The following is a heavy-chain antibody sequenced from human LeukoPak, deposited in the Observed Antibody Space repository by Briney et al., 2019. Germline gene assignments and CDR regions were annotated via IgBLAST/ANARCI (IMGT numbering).Heavy chain of an antibody. CDR1: GFTFSSYG. CDR3: AKKGLTTVIPFDY. J-gene: IGHJ4*02. CDR2: ISYDGSNK. V-gene: IGHV3-30*18. Sequence: PGGSLRLSCAASGFTFSSYGMHWVRQAPGKGLEWVADISYDGSNKYYADSVKGRFTISRDNSKNTLYLQMNSLRAEDTAVYYCAKKGLTTVIPFDYWGQGTLVTVSS. D-gene: IGHD4-17*01.